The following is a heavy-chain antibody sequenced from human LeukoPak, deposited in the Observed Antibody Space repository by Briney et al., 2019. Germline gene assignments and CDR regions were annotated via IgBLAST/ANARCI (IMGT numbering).Heavy chain of an antibody. CDR2: IYTSGST. D-gene: IGHD2-2*01. V-gene: IGHV4-4*07. Sequence: SETLSLTCTVSGGSISSYYWSWIRQPAGKGLEWIGRIYTSGSTNYTPSLKSRVTMSVDTSKNQFSLKLSSVTAADTAVYYCARAIVVVPAATFFDYWGQGTLVTVSS. CDR3: ARAIVVVPAATFFDY. J-gene: IGHJ4*02. CDR1: GGSISSYY.